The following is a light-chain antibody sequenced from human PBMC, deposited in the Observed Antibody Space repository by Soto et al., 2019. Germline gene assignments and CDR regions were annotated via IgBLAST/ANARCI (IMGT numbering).Light chain of an antibody. J-gene: IGKJ4*01. CDR1: QSVSAGH. CDR3: QQYGSSPLT. CDR2: GAS. Sequence: EIVLTQSPGTLSLSPGERATLSCRASQSVSAGHLAWYQQKAGQAPRLLIYGASSRATGIPDRFSGSGSGTDFTLTISRLEPEDFAVYFCQQYGSSPLTFGGGTKVEIK. V-gene: IGKV3-20*01.